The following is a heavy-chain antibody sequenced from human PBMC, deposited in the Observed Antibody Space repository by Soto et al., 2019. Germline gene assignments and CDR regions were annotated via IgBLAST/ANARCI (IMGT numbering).Heavy chain of an antibody. V-gene: IGHV1-2*02. CDR3: ARNMRSTMIYYYGMDV. J-gene: IGHJ6*02. CDR1: GYTFTGYY. CDR2: INPNSGGT. Sequence: ASVKVSCKASGYTFTGYYMHWVRQAPGQGLEWMGWINPNSGGTNYAQKFQGRVTMTRDTSISTAYMELSRLRSDDTAVYYCARNMRSTMIYYYGMDVWGQGTTVTVYS. D-gene: IGHD3-22*01.